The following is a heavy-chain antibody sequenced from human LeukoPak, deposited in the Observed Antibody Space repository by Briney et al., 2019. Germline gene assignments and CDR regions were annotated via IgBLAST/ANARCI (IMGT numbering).Heavy chain of an antibody. Sequence: PSETLSLTCTVSGGSISSGSYYWSWIRQPAGKGLEWIGRIYTSGSTNYNPSLKSRVTISVDTSKNQLSLKLSSVTAADTAVYYCARASRDYGSGSGYFDYWGQGTLVTVSS. D-gene: IGHD3-10*01. CDR2: IYTSGST. CDR1: GGSISSGSYY. V-gene: IGHV4-61*02. J-gene: IGHJ4*02. CDR3: ARASRDYGSGSGYFDY.